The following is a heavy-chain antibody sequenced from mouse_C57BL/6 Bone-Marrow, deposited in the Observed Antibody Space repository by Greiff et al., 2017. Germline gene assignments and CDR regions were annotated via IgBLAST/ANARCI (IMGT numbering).Heavy chain of an antibody. CDR1: GYTFTSYW. Sequence: VQLQQPGAELVRPGTSVKLSCKASGYTFTSYWMHWVKQRPGQGLEWIGVIDPSDSYTNYNQKFKGKATLTVDTSSSTAYMQLSSLTSEDSAVDYCARWGDNPYYYARDYWGQGTSVTVSS. D-gene: IGHD1-3*01. CDR3: ARWGDNPYYYARDY. CDR2: IDPSDSYT. J-gene: IGHJ4*01. V-gene: IGHV1-59*01.